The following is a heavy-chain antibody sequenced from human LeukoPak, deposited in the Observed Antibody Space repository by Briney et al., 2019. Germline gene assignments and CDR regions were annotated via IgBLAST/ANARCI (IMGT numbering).Heavy chain of an antibody. CDR3: AKKTIAVAGPFDY. D-gene: IGHD6-19*01. J-gene: IGHJ4*02. CDR2: ISGSGGST. V-gene: IGHV3-23*01. CDR1: GFTFSSYV. Sequence: PGGSLRLSCAASGFTFSSYVMSWVRQAPGKGLEWVSAISGSGGSTYYVDSVKGRFTISRDNSKNALYLQMNSLRAEDTAVYYCAKKTIAVAGPFDYWGQGTLVTVSS.